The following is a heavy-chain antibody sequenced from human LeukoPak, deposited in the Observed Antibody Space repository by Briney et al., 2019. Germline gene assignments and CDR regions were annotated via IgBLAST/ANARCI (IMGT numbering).Heavy chain of an antibody. CDR3: TSRPRANPRYCSSTSCLGELDY. D-gene: IGHD2-2*01. CDR2: IRSKANSYAT. V-gene: IGHV3-73*01. CDR1: GFTFSGSA. Sequence: GGSLRLSCAASGFTFSGSAMHWVRQASGKGLEWVGRIRSKANSYATAYAASVKGRFTISRDDSKNTAYLQMNSLKTEDTAVYYCTSRPRANPRYCSSTSCLGELDYWGQGTLVTVSS. J-gene: IGHJ4*02.